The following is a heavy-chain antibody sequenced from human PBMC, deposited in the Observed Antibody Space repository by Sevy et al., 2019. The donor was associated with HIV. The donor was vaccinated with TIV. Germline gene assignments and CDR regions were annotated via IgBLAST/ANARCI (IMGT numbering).Heavy chain of an antibody. CDR3: AREGITMVRGVIIAFDY. CDR1: GYTCTSYG. Sequence: ASVKVSCKASGYTCTSYGMSWVRQAPGQGLEWMGWISVYNGNTNYAQKLQGRVTMTTDTSTSTAYMELRSLRSDDTAVYYCAREGITMVRGVIIAFDYWGQGTLVTVSS. J-gene: IGHJ4*02. CDR2: ISVYNGNT. V-gene: IGHV1-18*01. D-gene: IGHD3-10*01.